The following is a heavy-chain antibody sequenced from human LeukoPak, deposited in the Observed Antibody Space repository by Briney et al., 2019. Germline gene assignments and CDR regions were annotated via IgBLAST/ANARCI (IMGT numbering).Heavy chain of an antibody. CDR1: GGAFSGYS. Sequence: SETLSLTCAVYGGAFSGYSWSWIRQPPRKGLEWIGEIDPNGTTNYNPSLKSRVIVSLDTCKNQFSLNLNSVTAADTGTYYCARGRSYEYGDYDYWGQGTLVTVSS. CDR3: ARGRSYEYGDYDY. J-gene: IGHJ4*02. D-gene: IGHD4-17*01. V-gene: IGHV4-34*01. CDR2: IDPNGTT.